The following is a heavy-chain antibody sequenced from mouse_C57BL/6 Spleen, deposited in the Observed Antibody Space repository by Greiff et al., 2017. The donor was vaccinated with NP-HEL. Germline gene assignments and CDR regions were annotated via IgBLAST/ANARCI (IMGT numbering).Heavy chain of an antibody. CDR2: IYPGSGST. Sequence: QVQLQQPGAELVKPGASVKMSCKASGYTFTSYWITWVKQRPGQGLEWIGDIYPGSGSTNYNEKFKSKATLTVDTSARTAYMQLSSLTSEDSAVYYCARERTGTDFDYWGQGTTLTVSS. CDR1: GYTFTSYW. D-gene: IGHD4-1*01. J-gene: IGHJ2*01. V-gene: IGHV1-55*01. CDR3: ARERTGTDFDY.